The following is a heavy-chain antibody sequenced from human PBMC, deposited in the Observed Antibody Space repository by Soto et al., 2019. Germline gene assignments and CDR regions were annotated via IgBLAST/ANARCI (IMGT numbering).Heavy chain of an antibody. CDR3: SASLHY. CDR1: GFTFSTYW. V-gene: IGHV3-7*01. CDR2: INQDGSKE. Sequence: GGSLRLSCAASGFTFSTYWMDWVRQTPGKGLEWVANINQDGSKENYVDSVKGRFTISRDNAKNSLNLQMSSLTVEDSALYFCSASLHYWGQGTLVTVSS. J-gene: IGHJ4*02.